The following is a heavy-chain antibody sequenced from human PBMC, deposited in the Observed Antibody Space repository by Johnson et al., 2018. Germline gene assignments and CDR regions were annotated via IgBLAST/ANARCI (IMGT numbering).Heavy chain of an antibody. CDR3: TTGFPWDTGASPYYYRARDV. CDR1: GFTFSDVW. J-gene: IGHJ6*02. D-gene: IGHD5-18*01. Sequence: VQLVESGGGLIKPGGSLRLSCAASGFTFSDVWMSWVRHRPGKGLEWVGRIKSNTDGGTADYPAPVKGRFTIPRDDSKNTLYRKSNSLKTGDTAEYYCTTGFPWDTGASPYYYRARDVWGQGTTVTVSS. V-gene: IGHV3-15*01. CDR2: IKSNTDGGTA.